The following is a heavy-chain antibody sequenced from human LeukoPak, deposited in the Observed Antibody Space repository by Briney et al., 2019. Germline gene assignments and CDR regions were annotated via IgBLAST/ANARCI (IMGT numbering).Heavy chain of an antibody. CDR3: ARSTAGFDY. V-gene: IGHV3-7*01. CDR2: IKQDETEK. J-gene: IGHJ4*02. D-gene: IGHD6-25*01. CDR1: GFSFTGYW. Sequence: GGSLRLSCVASGFSFTGYWMSWVRQAPGKGLEWVANIKQDETEKYYVDSVKGRFTTSRDNTKNSVFLQMNSLRAEDTAVYYCARSTAGFDYWGQGTLVTVSS.